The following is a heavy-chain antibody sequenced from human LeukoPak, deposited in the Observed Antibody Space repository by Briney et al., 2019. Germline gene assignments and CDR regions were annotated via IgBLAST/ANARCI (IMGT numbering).Heavy chain of an antibody. CDR3: ASMWEGGY. CDR1: GFTFSSYS. Sequence: GGSLRLSCAASGFTFSSYSMNWVRQAPGKGLEWVSFISTSSSYIHNADSVKGRFTISRDNAKNSLYLQMNSLRAEDTAVYYCASMWEGGYWGQGTLVTVSS. CDR2: ISTSSSYI. J-gene: IGHJ4*02. V-gene: IGHV3-21*01. D-gene: IGHD1-26*01.